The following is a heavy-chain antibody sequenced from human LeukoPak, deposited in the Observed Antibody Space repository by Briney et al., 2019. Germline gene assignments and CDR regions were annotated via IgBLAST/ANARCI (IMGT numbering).Heavy chain of an antibody. CDR2: IYYSGST. CDR3: ARDFSGYDFDY. CDR1: GGSISSSSYY. Sequence: SSETLSLTCTVSGGSISSSSYYWGWIRQPPGKGLEWIGSIYYSGSTYYNPSLKSRVTISVDTSKNQFSLKLSSVTAADTAVYYCARDFSGYDFDYWGQGTLVTVSS. V-gene: IGHV4-39*07. J-gene: IGHJ4*02. D-gene: IGHD5-12*01.